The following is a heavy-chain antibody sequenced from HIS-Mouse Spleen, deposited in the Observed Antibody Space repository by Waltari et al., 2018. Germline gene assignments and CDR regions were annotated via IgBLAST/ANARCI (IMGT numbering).Heavy chain of an antibody. J-gene: IGHJ4*02. D-gene: IGHD6-19*01. CDR2: IYHSGST. CDR3: ARGGNSSSGWPRRGFDY. V-gene: IGHV4-38-2*02. CDR1: GYSISSGYY. Sequence: QVQLQESGPGLVKPSETLSLTCTVPGYSISSGYYWGWIRQPPGKGLEWIGSIYHSGSTYYNPSLKSRVTISVDTSKNQFSLKLSSVTAADTAVYYCARGGNSSSGWPRRGFDYWGQGTLVTVSS.